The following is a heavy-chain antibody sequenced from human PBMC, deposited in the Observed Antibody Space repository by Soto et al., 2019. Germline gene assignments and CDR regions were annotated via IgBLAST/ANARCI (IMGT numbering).Heavy chain of an antibody. D-gene: IGHD1-1*01. V-gene: IGHV3-74*01. Sequence: EVRLAESGGGLVQPGGSLRLSCVASGLSFSDYWIHWVRQAPGKGLIWVSGIRSGGDTDYADSVKGRFTISRDNAKNTVYLQMNNLRADATAVYYCGRVDWNAGADWGQGTLVTVSS. CDR1: GLSFSDYW. CDR3: GRVDWNAGAD. J-gene: IGHJ4*02. CDR2: IRSGGDT.